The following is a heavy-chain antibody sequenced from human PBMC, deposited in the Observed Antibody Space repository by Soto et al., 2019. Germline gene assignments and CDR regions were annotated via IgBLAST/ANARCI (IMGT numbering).Heavy chain of an antibody. J-gene: IGHJ4*02. CDR3: ARAIGADFFDY. CDR1: GFTFSNYA. D-gene: IGHD6-25*01. V-gene: IGHV3-23*01. Sequence: GGSLRLSCAPSGFTFSNYAMSWVRQAPGKGLEWVSTISDNGANTFIGDSMKDHFDISRDNSKNTVFLHLSTVRAEDTAIYYCARAIGADFFDYWGQGTPVTVSS. CDR2: ISDNGANT.